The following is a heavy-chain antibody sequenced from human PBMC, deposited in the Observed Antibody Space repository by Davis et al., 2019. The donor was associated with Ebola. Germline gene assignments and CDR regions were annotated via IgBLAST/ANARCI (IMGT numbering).Heavy chain of an antibody. CDR1: GFTFSSYV. CDR3: ARSSSGYFYGLDY. Sequence: GGSLRLSCGASGFTFSSYVMSWVRQAPGKGLEWVSTLGLSADTYYADSVKGRFTISRDNAKNSLYLQMNSLRAEDTAVYYCARSSSGYFYGLDYWGQGTLVTVSS. CDR2: LGLSADT. V-gene: IGHV3-23*01. D-gene: IGHD3-22*01. J-gene: IGHJ4*02.